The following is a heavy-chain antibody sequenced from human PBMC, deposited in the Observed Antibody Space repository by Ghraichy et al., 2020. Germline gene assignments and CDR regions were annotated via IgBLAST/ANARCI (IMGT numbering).Heavy chain of an antibody. CDR2: ISSSSSYI. CDR3: ARDPGYCSGGRCYGDAFDI. D-gene: IGHD2-15*01. Sequence: ESLNISCAASGFTFSSYRMNWVRQAPGKGLEWVSFISSSSSYIYYADLVKGRFTISRDNAKNSLYLQMNSLRVEDTAVYYCARDPGYCSGGRCYGDAFDIWGQGTMVTVSS. CDR1: GFTFSSYR. J-gene: IGHJ3*02. V-gene: IGHV3-21*01.